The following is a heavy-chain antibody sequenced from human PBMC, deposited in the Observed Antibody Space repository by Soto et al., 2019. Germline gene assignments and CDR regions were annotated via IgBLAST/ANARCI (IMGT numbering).Heavy chain of an antibody. D-gene: IGHD4-17*01. J-gene: IGHJ4*02. CDR2: ISDSGVST. Sequence: GGSLRLSCAASGFTFSSYAMSWVRQAPGKGLEWVSSISDSGVSTYYTDSVKGRFTISRDNSKNTLYLQMNSLRAEDTAVYYCARLTPSTVTTQGNYFDYWGQGTLVTVSS. CDR3: ARLTPSTVTTQGNYFDY. V-gene: IGHV3-23*01. CDR1: GFTFSSYA.